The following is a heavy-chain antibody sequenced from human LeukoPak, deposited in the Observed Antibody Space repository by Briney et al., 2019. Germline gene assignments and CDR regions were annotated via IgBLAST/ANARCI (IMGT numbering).Heavy chain of an antibody. CDR3: ATPLINTYRFTFDY. J-gene: IGHJ4*02. CDR1: VCSITSYY. CDR2: IYNSGNT. Sequence: PGALSLTCICSVCSITSYYWRGIRPPPGKGLEGVGYIYNSGNTNYSPSLKSRVTISVDTSKSQVTLKLSSVTAADTAVYDCATPLINTYRFTFDYWGQGTLVTVSS. V-gene: IGHV4-59*08. D-gene: IGHD3-16*02.